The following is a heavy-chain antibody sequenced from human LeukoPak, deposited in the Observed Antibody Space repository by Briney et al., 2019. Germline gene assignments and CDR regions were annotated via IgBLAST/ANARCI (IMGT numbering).Heavy chain of an antibody. CDR1: GFTFSSYV. J-gene: IGHJ4*02. Sequence: GGSLRLSCAASGFTFSSYVMHWVRQAPGKGLEWVAVISYDGSNKYYADSVKGRFTISRDNSKNTLYLQMNSLRAEDTAVYYCAKDSVLPVAGLDYWGQGTLVTVSS. CDR2: ISYDGSNK. CDR3: AKDSVLPVAGLDY. V-gene: IGHV3-30*18. D-gene: IGHD6-19*01.